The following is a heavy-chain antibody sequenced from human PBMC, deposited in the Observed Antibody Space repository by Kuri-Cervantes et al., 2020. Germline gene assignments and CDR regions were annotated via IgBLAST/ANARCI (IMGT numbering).Heavy chain of an antibody. CDR3: ARFGSN. CDR1: GIAFSSYA. J-gene: IGHJ4*02. CDR2: ISGSATST. D-gene: IGHD3-10*01. Sequence: GGSLRLSCAASGIAFSSYAMSWVRQAPGKGLEWVSTISGSATSTYYADSVKGRFTISRDNSKNTLYLQMNSLRAEDTAVYYCARFGSNWGQGTLVTVSS. V-gene: IGHV3-23*01.